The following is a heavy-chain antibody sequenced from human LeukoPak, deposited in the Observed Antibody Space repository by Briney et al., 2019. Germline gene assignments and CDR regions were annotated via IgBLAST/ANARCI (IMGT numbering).Heavy chain of an antibody. CDR1: GYTFTGYY. D-gene: IGHD1-26*01. Sequence: ASVKVSCKASGYTFTGYYIHWVRQAPGQGLEWMGWINPNSGGTNYAQKFQGRVTMTRDTSISTAYMELSRLRSDDTAVYYCAREDPIVGAYDAFDIWGQGTMVTVSS. J-gene: IGHJ3*02. CDR3: AREDPIVGAYDAFDI. V-gene: IGHV1-2*02. CDR2: INPNSGGT.